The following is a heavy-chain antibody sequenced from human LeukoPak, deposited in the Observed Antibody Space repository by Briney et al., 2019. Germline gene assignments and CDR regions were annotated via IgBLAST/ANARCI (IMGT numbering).Heavy chain of an antibody. CDR2: ISSNGGST. Sequence: GGSLTLSCAASGFIFDNYAMHWVRQAPGKGLEYVSAISSNGGSTYYANSVKGRFTISRDNSKNTLYLQMGSLRAEDMAVYYCARSPRAARPRYYFDYWGQGTLVTVSS. D-gene: IGHD6-6*01. J-gene: IGHJ4*02. CDR1: GFIFDNYA. CDR3: ARSPRAARPRYYFDY. V-gene: IGHV3-64*01.